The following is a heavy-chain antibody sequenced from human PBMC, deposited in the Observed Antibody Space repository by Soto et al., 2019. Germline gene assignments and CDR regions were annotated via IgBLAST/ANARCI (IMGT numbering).Heavy chain of an antibody. V-gene: IGHV4-30-2*01. CDR3: AREGSYGDLNY. Sequence: TLSLTCAVSGGSISSGGYSWSWIRQPPGKGLEWIGYIYHSGSTYYNPSLKSRVTISVDRSKNQFSLKLSSVTAADTAVYYCAREGSYGDLNYWGQGTLVTVSS. J-gene: IGHJ4*02. D-gene: IGHD4-17*01. CDR1: GGSISSGGYS. CDR2: IYHSGST.